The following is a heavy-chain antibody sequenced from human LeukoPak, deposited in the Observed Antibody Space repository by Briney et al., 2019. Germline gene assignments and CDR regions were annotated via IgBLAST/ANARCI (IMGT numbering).Heavy chain of an antibody. Sequence: SETLSLTCTVPGGSVSSGSYYWSWIRQPPGKGLEWIGYIYYSGSTNYNPSLKSRVTISVDTSKNQSSLELSSVTAADTAVYYCAATLGPNYDILTGFDAFDIWGQGTMVTVSS. CDR3: AATLGPNYDILTGFDAFDI. V-gene: IGHV4-61*01. J-gene: IGHJ3*02. CDR1: GGSVSSGSYY. CDR2: IYYSGST. D-gene: IGHD3-9*01.